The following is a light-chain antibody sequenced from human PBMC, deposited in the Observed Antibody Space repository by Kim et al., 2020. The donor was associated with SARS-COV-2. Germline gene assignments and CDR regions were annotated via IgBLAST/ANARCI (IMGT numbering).Light chain of an antibody. CDR1: QSVTGY. CDR3: QLRSSWPPGFT. CDR2: GLS. V-gene: IGKV3-11*01. Sequence: IVLTQSPATLSLSPGQRATLSCRSSQSVTGYLAWYQQRPGQAPRLLIYGLSNRATGIPARFSGSGSGTGFTLTISSLEPEDFGVYYCQLRSSWPPGFTFGPGTKVDIK. J-gene: IGKJ3*01.